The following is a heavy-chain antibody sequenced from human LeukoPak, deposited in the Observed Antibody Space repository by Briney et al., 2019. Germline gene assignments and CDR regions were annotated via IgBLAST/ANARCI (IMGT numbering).Heavy chain of an antibody. Sequence: ASVHVSCQASVYTFTGYYMHWVRQAPGRGLEWVGWLKPNSGGTNYAQRCQGRVTMTRDPSISTAYMELSRLRSDGTAVYYCARDFITGDNFDYCGQGTLVTVSS. CDR3: ARDFITGDNFDY. J-gene: IGHJ4*02. CDR1: VYTFTGYY. D-gene: IGHD3-22*01. CDR2: LKPNSGGT. V-gene: IGHV1-2*02.